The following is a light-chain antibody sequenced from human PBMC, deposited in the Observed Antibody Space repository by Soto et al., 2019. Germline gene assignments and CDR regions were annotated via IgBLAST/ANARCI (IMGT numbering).Light chain of an antibody. CDR2: NND. Sequence: QSVLTQPPSASGTPGQRVTISCSGSSSNIGSYYVYWYQQLPGTAPKLLVYNNDQRPSGVPDRFSGSKSGTSASLAISGLRSEDEADYSCAAWDDSLSGRVFGAGTKLTVL. V-gene: IGLV1-47*02. J-gene: IGLJ3*02. CDR1: SSNIGSYY. CDR3: AAWDDSLSGRV.